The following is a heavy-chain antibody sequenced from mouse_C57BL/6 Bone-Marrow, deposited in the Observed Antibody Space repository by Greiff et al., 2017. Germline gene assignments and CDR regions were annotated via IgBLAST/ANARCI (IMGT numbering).Heavy chain of an antibody. Sequence: VQLLESGAELVRPGASVKLSCKASGYTFTSYGISWVKQRTGQGLEWIGKIYPRSGNTYYNEKFKSKATLTADKSSSTAFMELSSLTSEDSAVYFCARAGCFRFAYWGQGTLVTVSA. V-gene: IGHV1-81*01. CDR2: IYPRSGNT. J-gene: IGHJ3*01. CDR3: ARAGCFRFAY. D-gene: IGHD2-2*01. CDR1: GYTFTSYG.